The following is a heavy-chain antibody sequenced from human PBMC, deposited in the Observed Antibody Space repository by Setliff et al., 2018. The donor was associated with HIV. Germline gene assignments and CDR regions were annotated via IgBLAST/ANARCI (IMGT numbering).Heavy chain of an antibody. CDR3: ARRPPPLQFLDSPSYYMDV. D-gene: IGHD3-3*01. J-gene: IGHJ6*03. Sequence: SLTCAVYGGSFSGYYWSWIRQPPGKGLEWIGEINHSGSTNYNPSLKSRVAMSVDKSENQFSLRLNSVTAADTAVYYCARRPPPLQFLDSPSYYMDVWGKGTTVTVSS. V-gene: IGHV4-34*01. CDR1: GGSFSGYY. CDR2: INHSGST.